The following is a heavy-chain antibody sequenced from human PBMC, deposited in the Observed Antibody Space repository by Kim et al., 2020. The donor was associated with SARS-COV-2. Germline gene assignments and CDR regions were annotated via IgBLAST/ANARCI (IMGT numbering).Heavy chain of an antibody. V-gene: IGHV1-69*13. J-gene: IGHJ6*02. CDR1: GGTFSSYA. CDR2: IIPIFGTA. D-gene: IGHD6-19*01. Sequence: SVKVSCKASGGTFSSYAISWVRQAPGQGLEWMGGIIPIFGTANYAQKFQGRVTITADESTSTAYMELSSLRSEDTAVYYCARAGYSSGWYPGTYYYYGMDVWGQGTTVTVSS. CDR3: ARAGYSSGWYPGTYYYYGMDV.